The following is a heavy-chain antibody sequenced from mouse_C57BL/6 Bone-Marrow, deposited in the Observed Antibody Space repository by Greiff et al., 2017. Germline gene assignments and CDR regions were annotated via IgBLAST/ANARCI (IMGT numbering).Heavy chain of an antibody. D-gene: IGHD1-1*01. V-gene: IGHV1-19*01. Sequence: EVQLKESGPVLVKPGASVKMSCKASGYTFTDYYMNWVKQSHGKSLEWIGVINPYNGGTSYNQKFKGKATLTVDKSSSTAYMELNSLTSEDSAVYYCARLDYYGSSYGYWGQGTTLTVSS. CDR3: ARLDYYGSSYGY. CDR2: INPYNGGT. CDR1: GYTFTDYY. J-gene: IGHJ2*01.